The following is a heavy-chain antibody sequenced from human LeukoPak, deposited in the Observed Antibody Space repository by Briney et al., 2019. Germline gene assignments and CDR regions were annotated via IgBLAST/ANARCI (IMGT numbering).Heavy chain of an antibody. CDR2: IIPILGIA. Sequence: ASVKVSCKASGGTFSSYTISWVRQAPGQGLEWMGRIIPILGIANYAQKFQGRVTITADESTSTAYMELSSLRSEDTAVYYCATSPPYYGDYVGDAFDIWGQGTMVTVSS. CDR1: GGTFSSYT. V-gene: IGHV1-69*02. D-gene: IGHD4-17*01. CDR3: ATSPPYYGDYVGDAFDI. J-gene: IGHJ3*02.